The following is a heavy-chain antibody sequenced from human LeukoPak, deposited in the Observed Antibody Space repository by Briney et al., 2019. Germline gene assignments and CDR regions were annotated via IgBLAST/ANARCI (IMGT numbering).Heavy chain of an antibody. D-gene: IGHD4-23*01. CDR2: ISYDGSNK. CDR3: ARDRWGMDV. Sequence: GGSLRLSCAASGFTFSSYAMHWVRQAPGKGLEWVAVISYDGSNKYYADSVKGRFTISRDNSKNTLYLQMNSLRAEDTAVYYCARDRWGMDVWGQGTTVTVSS. V-gene: IGHV3-30-3*01. J-gene: IGHJ6*02. CDR1: GFTFSSYA.